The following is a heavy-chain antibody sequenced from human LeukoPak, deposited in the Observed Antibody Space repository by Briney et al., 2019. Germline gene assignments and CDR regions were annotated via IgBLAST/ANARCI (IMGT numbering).Heavy chain of an antibody. CDR1: GGSFSGYY. CDR3: ARGTTHYDILTGYYSNWFDP. J-gene: IGHJ5*02. Sequence: PSETLSLTCAVYGGSFSGYYWSWIRQPPGKGLEWIGEINHSGSTNYNQSLKSRVTISVDTSKNQFSLKLSSVTAADTAVYYCARGTTHYDILTGYYSNWFDPWGQGTLVTVSS. CDR2: INHSGST. D-gene: IGHD3-9*01. V-gene: IGHV4-34*01.